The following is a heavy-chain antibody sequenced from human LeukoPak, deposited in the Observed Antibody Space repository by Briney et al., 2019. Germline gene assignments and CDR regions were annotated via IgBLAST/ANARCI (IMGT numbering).Heavy chain of an antibody. CDR1: GGSISSSNW. V-gene: IGHV4-4*02. J-gene: IGHJ3*02. D-gene: IGHD6-13*01. CDR2: IYHSGST. Sequence: SGTLSLTCAVSGGSISSSNWWSWVRQPPGKGLEWIGEIYHSGSTNYNPSLKSRATISVDKSKNQFSLKLSSVTAADTAVYYCARGLTGIAAALGAFDIWGQGTMVTVSS. CDR3: ARGLTGIAAALGAFDI.